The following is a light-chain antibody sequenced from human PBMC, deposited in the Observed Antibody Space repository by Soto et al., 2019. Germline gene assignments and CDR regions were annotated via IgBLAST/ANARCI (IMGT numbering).Light chain of an antibody. CDR2: KAS. CDR1: QTIISW. Sequence: DIQMNQSPSTLSGTVGDRVTITCRASQTIISWLARYQQKPGKAPKLLIYKASTLKSGVPSRFSGSGSGTEFTLTISSLQPDDFATYYCQHYNSYSEAFGQGTKVDI. CDR3: QHYNSYSEA. V-gene: IGKV1-5*03. J-gene: IGKJ1*01.